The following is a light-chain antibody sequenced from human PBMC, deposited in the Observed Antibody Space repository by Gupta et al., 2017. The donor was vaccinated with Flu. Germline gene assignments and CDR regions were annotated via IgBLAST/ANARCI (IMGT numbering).Light chain of an antibody. Sequence: QSVLTQPPSVSVAPAQMDTISCTRTTSNIGANYDVHWYQHLPGTAPKLRIHGNNNRPSGVPDRFSGSKSGTSASLAITVLQADDEADYYCKSFDSSMSSYVFGTGTTITVL. CDR3: KSFDSSMSSYV. CDR1: TSNIGANYD. V-gene: IGLV1-40*01. J-gene: IGLJ1*01. CDR2: GNN.